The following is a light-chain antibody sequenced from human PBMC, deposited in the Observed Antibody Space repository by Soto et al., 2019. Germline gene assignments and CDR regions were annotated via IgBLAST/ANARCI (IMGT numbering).Light chain of an antibody. CDR3: GTWDSSLSVVV. CDR2: DNN. Sequence: HSVLTQPPSVSAAPGQTVTISCSGSSSNIGNNYVYWYHQLPGTAPKLLIYDNNKRPSGIPDRFSGSESGTSATLGITGLPTGDEADYYCGTWDSSLSVVVFGGGTKLTVL. CDR1: SSNIGNNY. V-gene: IGLV1-51*01. J-gene: IGLJ2*01.